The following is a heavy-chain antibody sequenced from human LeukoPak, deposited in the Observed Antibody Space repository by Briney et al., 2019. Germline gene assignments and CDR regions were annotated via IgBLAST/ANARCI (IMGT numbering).Heavy chain of an antibody. CDR1: GGSISRSSYY. CDR2: IYYSGST. CDR3: ARQWIQLWMLDY. V-gene: IGHV4-39*01. D-gene: IGHD5-18*01. J-gene: IGHJ4*02. Sequence: PSETLSLTCSASGGSISRSSYYWGWIRQPPGKGLEWIGSIYYSGSTYYNPSLKSRVTISLDTSKNHFSLKLSSVTAADTAVYYCARQWIQLWMLDYWGQGTLVTVSS.